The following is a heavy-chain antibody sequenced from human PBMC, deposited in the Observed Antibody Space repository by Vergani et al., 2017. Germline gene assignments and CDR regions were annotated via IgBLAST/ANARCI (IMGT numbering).Heavy chain of an antibody. Sequence: VQLVESGGGVVQPGGSLILSCAASGFTFTNYGMHWVRQVPGKGLLWVSRIKSDGSITAYADSVKGRFTISRDIAKNTLYLQVRSLRLEDTGVYHCVRDRGLXAGGRCYTEAWDYWGQGTPVTVSS. CDR1: GFTFTNYG. V-gene: IGHV3-74*03. CDR3: VRDRGLXAGGRCYTEAWDY. CDR2: IKSDGSIT. J-gene: IGHJ4*02. D-gene: IGHD2-2*02.